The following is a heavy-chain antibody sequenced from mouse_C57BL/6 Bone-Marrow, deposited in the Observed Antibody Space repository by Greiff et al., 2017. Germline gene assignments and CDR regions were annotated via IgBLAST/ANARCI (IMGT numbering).Heavy chain of an antibody. V-gene: IGHV1-39*01. CDR2: INPNYGTT. Sequence: VQLQQPGPELVKPGASVKISCKASGYSFTDYNMHWVKQSHGKSLEWIGVINPNYGTTSYNQKFKGKATLTVDQSSSTAYMQLNSLTSEDSAVYYCARSYDYDYAMDYWGQGTSVTVSS. D-gene: IGHD2-4*01. CDR3: ARSYDYDYAMDY. CDR1: GYSFTDYN. J-gene: IGHJ4*01.